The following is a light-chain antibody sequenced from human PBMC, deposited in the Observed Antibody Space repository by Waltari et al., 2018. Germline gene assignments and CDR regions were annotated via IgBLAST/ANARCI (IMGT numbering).Light chain of an antibody. V-gene: IGKV1-5*03. CDR2: AAS. CDR3: QQYYTYPWT. J-gene: IGKJ1*01. Sequence: DIQMTQSPSTLSASVGDRVTITCRASQSISSWLAWYQQKPGKAPDLLIYAASTLHSGVPSRFSGGGSGTEFTLTISSLQPDDSATYDCQQYYTYPWTFGQGTKVEIK. CDR1: QSISSW.